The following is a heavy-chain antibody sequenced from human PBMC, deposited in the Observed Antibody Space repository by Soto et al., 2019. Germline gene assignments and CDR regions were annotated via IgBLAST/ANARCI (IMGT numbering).Heavy chain of an antibody. D-gene: IGHD1-1*01. V-gene: IGHV3-33*01. CDR3: ATNGGFGTGTTDX. CDR1: GFTFISYC. J-gene: IGHJ4*02. Sequence: PGGSLRLSCAASGFTFISYCMHWVRQAPGKGLEWVAVIWYDGSNKYYADSVKGRFTVSRGNSKNTLYLQMTSLRAEDTAVYYCATNGGFGTGTTDXWGQGTLVTVSS. CDR2: IWYDGSNK.